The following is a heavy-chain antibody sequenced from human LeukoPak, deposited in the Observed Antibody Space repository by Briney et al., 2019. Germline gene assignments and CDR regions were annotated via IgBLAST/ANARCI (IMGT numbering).Heavy chain of an antibody. V-gene: IGHV1-18*01. CDR2: ISAYNGNT. D-gene: IGHD6-19*01. CDR1: GYTFTNYG. Sequence: SVKLSCKASGYTFTNYGISWVRQAPGQGLEWMGWISAYNGNTDYAQKLQGRVTMTTDTSTSTAYMELRSLRSDDTAVYYCARDVNAVAGTTYFDYRGQGTLSPVSS. J-gene: IGHJ4*02. CDR3: ARDVNAVAGTTYFDY.